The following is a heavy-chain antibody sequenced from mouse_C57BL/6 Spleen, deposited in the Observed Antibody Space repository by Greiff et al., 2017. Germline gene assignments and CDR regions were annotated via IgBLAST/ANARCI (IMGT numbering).Heavy chain of an antibody. D-gene: IGHD4-1*01. CDR1: GYTFTDYE. CDR3: TRDWDD. CDR2: IDPETGGT. V-gene: IGHV1-15*01. J-gene: IGHJ2*01. Sequence: QVQLQQSGAELVRPGASVTLSCKASGYTFTDYEMHWVKQTPVHGLEWIGAIDPETGGTAYNQKFKGKAILTADKSSSTASMELRSLTSEDSAVYYCTRDWDDWGQGTTLTVAS.